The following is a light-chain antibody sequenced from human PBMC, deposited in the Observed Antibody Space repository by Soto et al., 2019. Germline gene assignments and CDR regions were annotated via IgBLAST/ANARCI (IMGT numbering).Light chain of an antibody. V-gene: IGKV3-20*01. CDR1: QSVSSSY. J-gene: IGKJ3*01. CDR3: QHYSSSVCT. Sequence: EIVLTQSPGTLSLSPGEGVTLSCRASQSVSSSYLAWYQQRPGQAPRLLIYGASSRATGIPDRFSGSGSGADFTVTISRVESEDFSVYYCQHYSSSVCTFGPGTKVD. CDR2: GAS.